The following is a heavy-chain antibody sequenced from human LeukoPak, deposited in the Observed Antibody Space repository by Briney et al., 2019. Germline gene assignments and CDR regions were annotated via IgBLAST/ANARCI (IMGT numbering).Heavy chain of an antibody. CDR2: INPNSGGT. D-gene: IGHD1-26*01. CDR1: GYTFTSYD. J-gene: IGHJ4*02. Sequence: GASVKVSCKASGYTFTSYDINWVRQATGQGLEWMGWINPNSGGTNYAQKFQGRVTMTRDTSISTAYMELSRLRSDDTAVYYCARAVGATTGIDYWGQGTLVTVSS. CDR3: ARAVGATTGIDY. V-gene: IGHV1-2*02.